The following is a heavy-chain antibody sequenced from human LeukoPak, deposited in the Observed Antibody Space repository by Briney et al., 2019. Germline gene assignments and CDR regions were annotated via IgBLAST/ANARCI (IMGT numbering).Heavy chain of an antibody. V-gene: IGHV3-53*01. J-gene: IGHJ4*02. D-gene: IGHD3-22*01. CDR3: ARDRSDYYDSSGYYGY. CDR1: GFTVSSNY. CDR2: IYSGGST. Sequence: GGSLSLSCAASGFTVSSNYMSWVRQAPGKGLEWVSVIYSGGSTYYADSVKGRFTISRDNSKNTLYLQMNSLRAEDTAVYYCARDRSDYYDSSGYYGYWGQGTLVTVSS.